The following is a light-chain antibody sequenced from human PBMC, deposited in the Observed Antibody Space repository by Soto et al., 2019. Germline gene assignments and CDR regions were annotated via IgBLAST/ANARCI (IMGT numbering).Light chain of an antibody. J-gene: IGKJ1*01. CDR3: QQYNYWPQT. V-gene: IGKV3-15*01. CDR1: QSVGSN. Sequence: EIVMSQSPATLSVSPGERATVSCRASQSVGSNLAWYQQKPGQAPRLLIYGASTRATGIPASFSGSGSGTEFTLTISSLQSEDFAVYYCQQYNYWPQTFGQGTKVEIK. CDR2: GAS.